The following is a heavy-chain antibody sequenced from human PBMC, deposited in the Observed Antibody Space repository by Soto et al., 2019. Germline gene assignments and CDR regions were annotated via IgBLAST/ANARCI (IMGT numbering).Heavy chain of an antibody. CDR3: ASGFYDSSGYYSDAFDI. Sequence: GKVSCKASGYTFTSYDINWVRQATGQGLEWMGWMNPNSGNTGYAQKFQGRVTMTRNTSISTAYMELSSLRSEDTAVYYCASGFYDSSGYYSDAFDIWGQGTMVTVSS. V-gene: IGHV1-8*01. CDR2: MNPNSGNT. D-gene: IGHD3-22*01. J-gene: IGHJ3*02. CDR1: GYTFTSYD.